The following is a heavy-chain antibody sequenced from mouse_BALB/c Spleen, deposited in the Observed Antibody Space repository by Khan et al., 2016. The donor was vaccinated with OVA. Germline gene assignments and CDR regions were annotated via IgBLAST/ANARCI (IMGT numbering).Heavy chain of an antibody. CDR1: GYTFTNHH. Sequence: VQLQEPGAELVRPGASVKISCKAFGYTFTNHHINWVKQRPGQGLDWIGYINPYNDYTTYNQKFKDKATLTVDKSSNTAYMELSSLTSEDSAVYYCSRSVYSKNVGYYAMDYWGQGTSVTVSS. D-gene: IGHD2-12*01. CDR3: SRSVYSKNVGYYAMDY. CDR2: INPYNDYT. J-gene: IGHJ4*01. V-gene: IGHV1S126*01.